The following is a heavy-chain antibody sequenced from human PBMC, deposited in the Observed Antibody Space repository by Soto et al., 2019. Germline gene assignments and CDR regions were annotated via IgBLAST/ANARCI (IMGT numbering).Heavy chain of an antibody. D-gene: IGHD2-15*01. V-gene: IGHV4-30-4*01. CDR3: ARGGCSGGSCYGWFDP. CDR2: IYYSGST. CDR1: GSFISCGDYY. Sequence: PSETLFVSWTVSGSFISCGDYYWRWIRQPPGKGLEWIGYIYYSGSTYYNPSLKSRVTISVDTSKNQFSLKLSSVTAADTAVYYCARGGCSGGSCYGWFDPWGQGTLVTVS. J-gene: IGHJ5*02.